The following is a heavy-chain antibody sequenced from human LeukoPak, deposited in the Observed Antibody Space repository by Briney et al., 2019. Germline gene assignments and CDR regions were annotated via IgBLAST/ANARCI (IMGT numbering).Heavy chain of an antibody. V-gene: IGHV3-15*01. Sequence: GGSLRLSCAASGFTFSNAWMSWVRQAPWKGLEWVGRIKSKTDGGTTDYAAPVKGRFTISRDDSKNTLYLQMNSLKTEDTAVYYCTTTYYYDSSGYYYVDYWGQGTLVTVSS. CDR3: TTTYYYDSSGYYYVDY. D-gene: IGHD3-22*01. CDR1: GFTFSNAW. CDR2: IKSKTDGGTT. J-gene: IGHJ4*02.